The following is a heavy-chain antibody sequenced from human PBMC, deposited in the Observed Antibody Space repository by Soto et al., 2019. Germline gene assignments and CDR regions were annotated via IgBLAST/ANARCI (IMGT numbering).Heavy chain of an antibody. Sequence: QVQLQESGPGLVKPSGTLSLTCAVSGGSISSSNWWSWVRQPPGKGLEWIGEIYHSGSTNYNPSLNSRVTISVDKSKNQFSLKLSSVTAADTAVYYCARGKRWLQSRGYFDYWGQGTLVTVSS. J-gene: IGHJ4*02. CDR1: GGSISSSNW. CDR2: IYHSGST. V-gene: IGHV4-4*02. CDR3: ARGKRWLQSRGYFDY. D-gene: IGHD5-12*01.